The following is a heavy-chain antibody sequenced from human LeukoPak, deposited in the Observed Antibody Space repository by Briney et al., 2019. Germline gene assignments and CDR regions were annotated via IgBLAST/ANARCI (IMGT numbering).Heavy chain of an antibody. V-gene: IGHV3-74*01. CDR2: SDGSWT. CDR1: GFTFSSYA. CDR3: VSFYETY. J-gene: IGHJ4*02. D-gene: IGHD2/OR15-2a*01. Sequence: GGSLRLSCAASGFTFSSYAMSWVRQAPGKGLVWVSHSDGSWTSYADSVKGRFTISKDNAKNTVYLQMNNLRAEDTAVYYCVSFYETYWGRGTLVTVSS.